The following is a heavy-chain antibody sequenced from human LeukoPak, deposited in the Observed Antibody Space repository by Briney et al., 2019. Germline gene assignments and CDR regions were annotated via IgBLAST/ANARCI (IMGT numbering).Heavy chain of an antibody. D-gene: IGHD6-19*01. CDR3: AKERQWLARGDAFDI. J-gene: IGHJ3*02. V-gene: IGHV3-30*02. CDR2: IRYDGSNK. CDR1: GFTFSSYG. Sequence: PGGSLRLSCAASGFTFSSYGMHWVRQAPGKGLEWVAFIRYDGSNKYYADSVKGRFTISRDNSKNTLYLQMNSLRAEDTAVYYCAKERQWLARGDAFDIWGQGTMVTVSS.